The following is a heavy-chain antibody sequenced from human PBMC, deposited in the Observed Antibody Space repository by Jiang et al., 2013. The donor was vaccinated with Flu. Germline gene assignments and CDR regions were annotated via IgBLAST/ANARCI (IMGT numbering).Heavy chain of an antibody. V-gene: IGHV3-30-3*01. CDR2: STYDGGSQ. D-gene: IGHD4-17*01. Sequence: VQLVESGGGMVQPGGSLRVSCEASGVTFRLYTMHWVRQAPDKGLQWVATSTYDGGSQFYADSVKGRFTISRDNAKNMLYLQINSLRIEDTAVYYCVRGGGKLRSQWGRFDLWGRGSLVVVSS. CDR3: VRGGGKLRSQWGRFDL. CDR1: GVTFRLYT. J-gene: IGHJ2*01.